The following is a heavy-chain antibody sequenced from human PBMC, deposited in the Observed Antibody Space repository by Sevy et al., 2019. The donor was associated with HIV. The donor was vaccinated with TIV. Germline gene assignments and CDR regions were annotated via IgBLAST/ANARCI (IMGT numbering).Heavy chain of an antibody. CDR1: GFTFSSYW. V-gene: IGHV3-7*01. D-gene: IGHD3-10*01. Sequence: GGSLRLSCAASGFTFSSYWMSWVRQAPGKGLEWVANIKQYGSEKYYVDSVKGRFTISRDNAKNSLYLQMNSLRAEDTAVYYCAREDVILWFGELNYYYGMDVWGQGTTVTVSS. J-gene: IGHJ6*02. CDR2: IKQYGSEK. CDR3: AREDVILWFGELNYYYGMDV.